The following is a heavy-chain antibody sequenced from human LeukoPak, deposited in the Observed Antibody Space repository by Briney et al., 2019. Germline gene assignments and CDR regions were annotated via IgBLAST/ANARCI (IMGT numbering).Heavy chain of an antibody. CDR1: GYIFSNFF. Sequence: ASVKVSCKASGYIFSNFFSSYGITWVRQAPGQGLEWMGRINPNSGGTNYAQKFQGRVTMTRDTSISTAYMELSRLRSDDTAVYYCARINTYEGNFDYWGQGTLVTVSS. J-gene: IGHJ4*02. CDR2: INPNSGGT. CDR3: ARINTYEGNFDY. D-gene: IGHD3-3*01. V-gene: IGHV1-2*06.